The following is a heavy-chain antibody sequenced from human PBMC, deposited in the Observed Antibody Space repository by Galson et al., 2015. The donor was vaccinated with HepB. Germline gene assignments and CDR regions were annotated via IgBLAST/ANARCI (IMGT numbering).Heavy chain of an antibody. V-gene: IGHV4-34*01. CDR3: GGGLGGGDY. J-gene: IGHJ4*02. Sequence: LSLTCAVYGGSFSGYYWRWIRQPPGKGLAWIGEINHSGSTNYNPSLKSRVTISVDTFKNQFSLKLSSVTAADTAGYYGGGGLGGGDYWGQGTLVTVSS. CDR2: INHSGST. CDR1: GGSFSGYY. D-gene: IGHD3-16*01.